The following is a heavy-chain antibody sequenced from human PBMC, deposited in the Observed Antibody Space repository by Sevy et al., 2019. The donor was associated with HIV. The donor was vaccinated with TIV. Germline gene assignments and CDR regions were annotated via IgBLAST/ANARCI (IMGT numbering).Heavy chain of an antibody. D-gene: IGHD3-10*01. CDR2: ISYDGNNK. V-gene: IGHV3-30*18. CDR1: GFTFSSYA. Sequence: GSLRLSCAASGFTFSSYAIHWVRQAPGKGLEWVAVISYDGNNKYYADSVQGRFTISRNNSKNTLYVQMNSLRAEDTAVYYCAKDHNLWSEGGFLHHWGQGTLVTVSS. CDR3: AKDHNLWSEGGFLHH. J-gene: IGHJ1*01.